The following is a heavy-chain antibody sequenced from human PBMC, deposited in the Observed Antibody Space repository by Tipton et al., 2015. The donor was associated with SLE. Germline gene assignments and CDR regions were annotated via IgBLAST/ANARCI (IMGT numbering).Heavy chain of an antibody. V-gene: IGHV4-4*02. Sequence: TLSLTCAVSGGPISSGNWWSWVRQPPGKGLEWIGEIHHTGSTSYTPSLKSRVTISADKSKNQLSLNLSSVTAADTAVYYCARGGTEYPFDFWGPGTLVTVFS. J-gene: IGHJ3*01. D-gene: IGHD2-2*01. CDR2: IHHTGST. CDR1: GGPISSGNW. CDR3: ARGGTEYPFDF.